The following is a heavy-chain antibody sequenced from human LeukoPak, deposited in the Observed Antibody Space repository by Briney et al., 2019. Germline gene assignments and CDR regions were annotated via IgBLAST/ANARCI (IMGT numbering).Heavy chain of an antibody. Sequence: ASVKVSCKASGCTFISYDIDWVRQATGQGLEWMGWMNPKSGYTGFAQKFQGRVTMTRDTSISTAYMELSSLRSEDTAVYYCARVTGRIDYWGQGTLVTVS. CDR2: MNPKSGYT. CDR1: GCTFISYD. D-gene: IGHD1-26*01. V-gene: IGHV1-8*01. J-gene: IGHJ4*02. CDR3: ARVTGRIDY.